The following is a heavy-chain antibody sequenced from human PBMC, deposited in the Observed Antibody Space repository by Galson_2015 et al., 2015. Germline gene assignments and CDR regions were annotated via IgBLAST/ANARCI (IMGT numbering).Heavy chain of an antibody. V-gene: IGHV3-53*01. Sequence: SLRLSCAASGFTVSSNYMSWVRQAPGKGLEWVSVIYSGGSTYYADSVKGRFTISRDNSKNTLYLQMNSLRAEDTAVYYCAGGSRYSSGWSTFDYWGQGTLVTVSS. J-gene: IGHJ4*02. CDR1: GFTVSSNY. CDR3: AGGSRYSSGWSTFDY. D-gene: IGHD6-19*01. CDR2: IYSGGST.